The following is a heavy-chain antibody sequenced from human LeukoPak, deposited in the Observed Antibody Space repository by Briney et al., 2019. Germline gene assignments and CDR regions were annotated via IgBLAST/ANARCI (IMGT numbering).Heavy chain of an antibody. D-gene: IGHD6-19*01. CDR1: GYTFTSYY. CDR2: INPSGGST. Sequence: ASVKVSGKASGYTFTSYYMHWVRQAPGHGLECRGIINPSGGSTSYAQKFQGRVTMTRDTSTSTVYMELSSLRSEDTAVYYCARDAVAGTSFDYWGQGTLVTVSS. V-gene: IGHV1-46*01. CDR3: ARDAVAGTSFDY. J-gene: IGHJ4*02.